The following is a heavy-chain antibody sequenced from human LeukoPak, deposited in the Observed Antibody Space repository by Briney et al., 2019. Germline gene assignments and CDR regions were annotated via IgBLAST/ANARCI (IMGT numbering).Heavy chain of an antibody. CDR1: GYSSTSSW. V-gene: IGHV5-51*01. J-gene: IGHJ5*02. D-gene: IGHD5-24*01. Sequence: EESLKISCKGSGYSSTSSWIGWVRQMPGKGLDWMGIIYLGDSETRYSPSFQGQVTISADKFINTAYLQWSSLKASDTAMYYCARPRRDGFNLDRFDPWGQGTLVTVSS. CDR3: ARPRRDGFNLDRFDP. CDR2: IYLGDSET.